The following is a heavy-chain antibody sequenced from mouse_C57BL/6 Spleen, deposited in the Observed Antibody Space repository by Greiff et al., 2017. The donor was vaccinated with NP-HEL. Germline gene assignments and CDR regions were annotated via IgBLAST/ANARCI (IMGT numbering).Heavy chain of an antibody. J-gene: IGHJ1*03. Sequence: VQLKESGPGLVKPSQSLFLTCSITGFPITSGYYWIWIRQSPGKPLEWMGYITHSGETFYNPSLQSPISITRETSKNQFFLQLNSVTTEDTAMYYCAGDSGGYWYFDVWGTGTTVTVSS. CDR1: GFPITSGYY. CDR3: AGDSGGYWYFDV. V-gene: IGHV12-3*01. CDR2: ITHSGET.